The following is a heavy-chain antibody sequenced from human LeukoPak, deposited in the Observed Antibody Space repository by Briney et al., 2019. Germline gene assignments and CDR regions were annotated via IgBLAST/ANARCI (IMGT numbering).Heavy chain of an antibody. J-gene: IGHJ4*02. CDR2: IYSDGTT. V-gene: IGHV4-61*01. D-gene: IGHD3-22*01. CDR3: ARDTRSYDTSGYYYFDY. Sequence: PSETLSLTCTVSGGSVSSGSYYWNWIRQAPGTGLEWIGYIYSDGTTSYSPSLRSRVTISIDTSRNQFSLKLSSVTAADAAVYYCARDTRSYDTSGYYYFDYWGQGALVTVSS. CDR1: GGSVSSGSYY.